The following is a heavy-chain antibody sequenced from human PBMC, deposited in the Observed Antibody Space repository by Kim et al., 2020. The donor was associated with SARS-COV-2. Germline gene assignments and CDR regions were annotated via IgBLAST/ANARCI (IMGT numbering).Heavy chain of an antibody. CDR3: ATTRGWFGELLSSFDY. Sequence: GGSLRLSCAASGFTFSSYGMHWVRQAPGKGLEWVAVISYDGSNKYYADSVKGRFTISRGNSKNTLYLQMNSLRAEDTAVYYCATTRGWFGELLSSFDYWG. CDR1: GFTFSSYG. J-gene: IGHJ4*01. CDR2: ISYDGSNK. D-gene: IGHD3-10*01. V-gene: IGHV3-33*05.